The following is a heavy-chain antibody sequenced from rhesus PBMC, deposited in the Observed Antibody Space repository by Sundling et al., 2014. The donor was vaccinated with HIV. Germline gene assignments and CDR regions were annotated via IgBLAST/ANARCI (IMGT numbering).Heavy chain of an antibody. J-gene: IGHJ4*01. Sequence: QVQLQESGPGLVKPSETLSLTCTVSGGSISNNYWSWVRQPPGKGLEWIGKIYGNSASTYYNPSLKSRAAISKDTSKNQFFLTLTSVTAGDTAIYYCARDDFYFDYWGQGVLVTVSS. V-gene: IGHV4S9*01. CDR1: GGSISNNY. CDR2: IYGNSAST. D-gene: IGHD4-11*01. CDR3: ARDDFYFDY.